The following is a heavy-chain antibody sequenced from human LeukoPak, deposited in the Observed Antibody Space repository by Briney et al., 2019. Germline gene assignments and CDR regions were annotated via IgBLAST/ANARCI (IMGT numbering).Heavy chain of an antibody. CDR1: GGSFSGYY. J-gene: IGHJ5*02. D-gene: IGHD1-26*01. CDR2: INHSGST. CDR3: ARGLRGSYKGNWFDP. V-gene: IGHV4-34*01. Sequence: SETLSLTCAVYGGSFSGYYWSWIRQPPGKGLEWIGEINHSGSTNYNPSLKSRVTISVDTSKNQFSLKLSSVTAADTAVYYCARGLRGSYKGNWFDPWGQGTLVTVSS.